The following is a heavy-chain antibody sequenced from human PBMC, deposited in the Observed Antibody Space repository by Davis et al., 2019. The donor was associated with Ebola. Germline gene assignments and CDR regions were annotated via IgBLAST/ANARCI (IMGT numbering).Heavy chain of an antibody. D-gene: IGHD5-12*01. J-gene: IGHJ6*02. CDR1: GGSFSGYY. CDR3: ARGRRRYSGYYSYYYYGMDV. V-gene: IGHV4-34*01. CDR2: INHSGST. Sequence: SETLSLTCAVYGGSFSGYYWSWILQPPGKGLEWIGEINHSGSTNYNPSLKSRVTISVDTSKNQFSLKLSSVTAADTAVYYCARGRRRYSGYYSYYYYGMDVWGQGTTVTVSS.